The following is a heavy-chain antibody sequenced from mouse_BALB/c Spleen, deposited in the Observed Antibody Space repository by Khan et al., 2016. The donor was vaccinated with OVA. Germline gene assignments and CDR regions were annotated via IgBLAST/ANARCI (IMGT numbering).Heavy chain of an antibody. Sequence: QVQLQQSGAELAKPGASVKMSCKASGYTFTSYWMHWIKQRPGQGLEWIGYINPTSGYTDYNQKFKDKATLTADKSSSTAYMQLNSLTSDDSAVYYCARYRIDYWGQGTTLTVSS. CDR2: INPTSGYT. CDR1: GYTFTSYW. CDR3: ARYRIDY. D-gene: IGHD2-12*01. J-gene: IGHJ2*01. V-gene: IGHV1-7*01.